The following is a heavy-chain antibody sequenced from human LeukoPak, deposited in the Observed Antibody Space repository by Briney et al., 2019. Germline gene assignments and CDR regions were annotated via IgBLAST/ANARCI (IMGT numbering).Heavy chain of an antibody. CDR1: GYTFTTYG. V-gene: IGHV1-18*01. J-gene: IGHJ6*02. Sequence: GPSVKVSCKASGYTFTTYGTSWVRQAPGQGLEWMGWFSAYNGNTNYAQKLQGRVTMTPDTSTSTAYMALRSLRSEDTAVYYCARAPLYCSSTSCYIPYYYGMDVWGQGTTVTVSS. CDR3: ARAPLYCSSTSCYIPYYYGMDV. CDR2: FSAYNGNT. D-gene: IGHD2-2*02.